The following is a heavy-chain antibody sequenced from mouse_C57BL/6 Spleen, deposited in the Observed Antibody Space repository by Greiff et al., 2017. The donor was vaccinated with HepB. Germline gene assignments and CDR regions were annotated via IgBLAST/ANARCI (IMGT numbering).Heavy chain of an antibody. J-gene: IGHJ4*01. CDR3: AAITASSRAMDY. Sequence: QVQLQQPGAELVKPGASVKMSCKASGYTFTSYWITWVKQRPGQGLEWIGDIYPGSGSTNYNEKFKSKATLTVDTSSSTAYMQLSSLTSEDSAVYYCAAITASSRAMDYWGKGTSVTVSS. CDR2: IYPGSGST. D-gene: IGHD1-1*01. V-gene: IGHV1-55*01. CDR1: GYTFTSYW.